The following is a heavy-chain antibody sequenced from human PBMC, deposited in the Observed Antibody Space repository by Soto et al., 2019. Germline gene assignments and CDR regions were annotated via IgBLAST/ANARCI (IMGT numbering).Heavy chain of an antibody. D-gene: IGHD6-19*01. V-gene: IGHV4-39*01. J-gene: IGHJ4*02. CDR1: DDSISSSNYF. CDR2: IFYSWST. CDR3: ARRYGWLYFDY. Sequence: SETLSLTCTVSDDSISSSNYFWGWIRQPPGKGLEWIGTIFYSWSTYCKPSVKSRVTISVDTSKNQFSLKLTSVTAADTALYYCARRYGWLYFDYWGQGSLVTVSS.